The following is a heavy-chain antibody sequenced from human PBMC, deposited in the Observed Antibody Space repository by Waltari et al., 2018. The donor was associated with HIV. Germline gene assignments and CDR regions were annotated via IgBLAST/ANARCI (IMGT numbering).Heavy chain of an antibody. J-gene: IGHJ4*02. CDR2: INHAGIT. CDR1: GRSFRGNY. Sequence: QVQLNQWGAGLLKPSEPLSLTCAVYGRSFRGNYWTWSRQPPGKGLEWIGEINHAGITNYNPSVKSRVTMSVDTSMNQLSLKLTSVTAADTALYYCARRAPMAYCDYWGQGSLVTVSS. D-gene: IGHD2-8*01. CDR3: ARRAPMAYCDY. V-gene: IGHV4-34*01.